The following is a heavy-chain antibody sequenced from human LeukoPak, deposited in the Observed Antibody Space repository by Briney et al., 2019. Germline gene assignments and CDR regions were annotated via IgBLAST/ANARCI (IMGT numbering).Heavy chain of an antibody. V-gene: IGHV4-61*01. D-gene: IGHD3-10*02. Sequence: SQTLSLTCTVSGGSISSGSYYWSWIRQPPGKGLEWIGYIYYSGSTNCNPSLKSRVTISVDTSKNQFSLKLSSVTAADTAVYYCARVKSVRGVIIAYFDYWGQGTLVTVSS. J-gene: IGHJ4*02. CDR2: IYYSGST. CDR1: GGSISSGSYY. CDR3: ARVKSVRGVIIAYFDY.